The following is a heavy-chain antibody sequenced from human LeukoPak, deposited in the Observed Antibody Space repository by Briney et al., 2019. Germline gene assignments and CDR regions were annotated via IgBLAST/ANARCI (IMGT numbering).Heavy chain of an antibody. CDR3: ARGIRSSSSPFSYYYYYGMDV. CDR2: INSDGSST. D-gene: IGHD6-6*01. V-gene: IGHV3-74*01. CDR1: GFTFSSYW. Sequence: PGGSLRLSCAASGFTFSSYWMHWVRQAPGKGLVWFSRINSDGSSTSYADSVKGRFTISRDNAKNTLYLQMNSLRAEDTAVYYCARGIRSSSSPFSYYYYYGMDVWGQGTTVTVSS. J-gene: IGHJ6*02.